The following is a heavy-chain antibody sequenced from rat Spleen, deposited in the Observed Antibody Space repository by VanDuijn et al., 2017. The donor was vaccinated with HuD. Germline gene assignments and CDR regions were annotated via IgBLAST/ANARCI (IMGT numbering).Heavy chain of an antibody. D-gene: IGHD1-9*01. Sequence: QVQLKESGPGLVQPSQTLSLTCTVSGISLTDYSIHWVRQPPGKGLEWMGRMKYDGDTYYNSALKSRLSISRDASKSKVFLKLNILQTEDTAIYYCTREGMGITPLYFDYWGQGVMVTVSS. J-gene: IGHJ2*01. CDR1: GISLTDYS. CDR3: TREGMGITPLYFDY. V-gene: IGHV2S30*01. CDR2: MKYDGDT.